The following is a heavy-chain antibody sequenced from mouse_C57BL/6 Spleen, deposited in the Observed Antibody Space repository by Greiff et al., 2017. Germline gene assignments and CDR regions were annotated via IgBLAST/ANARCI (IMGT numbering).Heavy chain of an antibody. CDR2: ISSGGNYI. CDR3: TRDDYDYETGRFDD. J-gene: IGHJ2*01. D-gene: IGHD2-4*01. CDR1: GFTFSSYA. Sequence: EVQGVESGVGLVKPGGSLKLSCEASGFTFSSYALSWVRQTPEKRLDWVASISSGGNYIYYADPVKGRFTISRDNTRNTLYLQMSSLKSEDTAMYYCTRDDYDYETGRFDDWGQGTTLTVSS. V-gene: IGHV5-9-1*02.